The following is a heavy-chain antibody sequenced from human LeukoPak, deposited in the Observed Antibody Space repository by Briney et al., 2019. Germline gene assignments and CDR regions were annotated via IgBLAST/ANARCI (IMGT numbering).Heavy chain of an antibody. CDR3: ARENNWFDP. CDR1: GYTLTDYY. Sequence: ASVKVSCKASGYTLTDYYMHWVRQAPGQGLEWMGGIIPIFGTANYAQKFQGRVTITADESTSTAYMELRSLRSDDTAVYYCARENNWFDPWGQGTLVTVSS. CDR2: IIPIFGTA. J-gene: IGHJ5*02. V-gene: IGHV1-69*13.